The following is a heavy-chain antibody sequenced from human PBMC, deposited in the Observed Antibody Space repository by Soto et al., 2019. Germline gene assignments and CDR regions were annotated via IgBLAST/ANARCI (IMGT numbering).Heavy chain of an antibody. Sequence: SETLSLTCAVSGGSISSSNWWSWVRQPPGKGLEWIGEIYHSGSTNYNPSLKSRVTISVDTSKNQFSLKLSSVTAADTAVYYCAMERITIFGVVTRGSWLDPWGQGPLVTVSS. D-gene: IGHD3-3*01. CDR3: AMERITIFGVVTRGSWLDP. V-gene: IGHV4-4*02. J-gene: IGHJ5*02. CDR1: GGSISSSNW. CDR2: IYHSGST.